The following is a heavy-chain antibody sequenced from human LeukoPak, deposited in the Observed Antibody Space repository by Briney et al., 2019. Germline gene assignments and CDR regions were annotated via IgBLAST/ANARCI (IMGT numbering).Heavy chain of an antibody. V-gene: IGHV3-23*01. Sequence: GGSLRPSCAASGFTFSSYAMSWVRQAPGKGLEWVSIISASGGSTYYADSVKGRFTISRDKSRNYLQMNSLRGDDTAIYYCAKDVRVGEYYGSGSYFDYWGQGTLVTVSS. CDR2: ISASGGST. J-gene: IGHJ4*02. CDR1: GFTFSSYA. CDR3: AKDVRVGEYYGSGSYFDY. D-gene: IGHD3-10*01.